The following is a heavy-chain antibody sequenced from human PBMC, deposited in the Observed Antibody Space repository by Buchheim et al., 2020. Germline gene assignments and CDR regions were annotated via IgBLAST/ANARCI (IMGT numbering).Heavy chain of an antibody. J-gene: IGHJ6*02. D-gene: IGHD5-12*01. CDR3: AKAKGKVAPRASYYYYGMDV. Sequence: QVQLVESGGGVVQPGRSLRLSCAASGFTFSNYGMHWVRQAPGKGLEWVAVISYDGSNKYYADSVKGRFTISRDNSQTTLYLQMNSLRAEDTAVYYCAKAKGKVAPRASYYYYGMDVWGQGTT. CDR1: GFTFSNYG. CDR2: ISYDGSNK. V-gene: IGHV3-30*18.